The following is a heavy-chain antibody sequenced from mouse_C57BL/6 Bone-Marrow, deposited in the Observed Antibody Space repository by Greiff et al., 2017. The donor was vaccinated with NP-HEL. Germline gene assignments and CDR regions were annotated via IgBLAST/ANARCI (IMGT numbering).Heavy chain of an antibody. D-gene: IGHD1-1*01. CDR2: IDPENGDT. J-gene: IGHJ1*03. CDR1: GFNIKDDY. Sequence: EVKLVESGAELVRPGASVKLSCTASGFNIKDDYMHWVKQRPEQGLEWIGWIDPENGDTEYASKFQGKATITADTSSNTAYLQLSSLTSEDTAVYYCTTEGSSYWYFDVWGTGTTVTVSS. V-gene: IGHV14-4*01. CDR3: TTEGSSYWYFDV.